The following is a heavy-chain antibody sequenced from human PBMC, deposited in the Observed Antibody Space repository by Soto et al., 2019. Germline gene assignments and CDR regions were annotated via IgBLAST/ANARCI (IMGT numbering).Heavy chain of an antibody. Sequence: GESLQISCQGSGYSFSSYWIGWVRQMPGKGLEWMGIIYPVDSDTRYRRSFQGPVTISADKSISPAYLQWRSLKASDTAMYYCVRQTPPGSSSHVLDFLGQGPLVTVSS. CDR3: VRQTPPGSSSHVLDF. V-gene: IGHV5-51*01. CDR2: IYPVDSDT. J-gene: IGHJ4*02. CDR1: GYSFSSYW. D-gene: IGHD6-6*01.